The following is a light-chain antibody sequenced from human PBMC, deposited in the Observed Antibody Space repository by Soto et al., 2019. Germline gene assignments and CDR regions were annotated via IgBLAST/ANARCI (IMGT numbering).Light chain of an antibody. CDR3: QSYDSGLSAFYV. CDR2: HNS. CDR1: SSNLGADYD. J-gene: IGLJ1*01. Sequence: QSVLTQPPSVSGAPGQRVTISCTGSSSNLGADYDVHWYQQLPGTAPKLLIYHNSDRPSGVPDRFSGSKSGTSASLAITGLQAEDEADYYCQSYDSGLSAFYVFGTGTKLTVL. V-gene: IGLV1-40*01.